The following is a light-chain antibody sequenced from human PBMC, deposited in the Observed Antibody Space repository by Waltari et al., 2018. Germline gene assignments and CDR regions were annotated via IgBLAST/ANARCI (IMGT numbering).Light chain of an antibody. CDR2: DVI. V-gene: IGLV2-11*01. CDR3: SSTAGGYTWV. J-gene: IGLJ3*02. CDR1: SSDVGAYNY. Sequence: QSALTQPRSVSGSPGQSVAISCTGTSSDVGAYNYVSWYQHHPGKAPKLIIFDVIKRPSGFPDRFSGSKSGNTASLTISGLQAEDEADYHCSSTAGGYTWVFGGGTKLTVL.